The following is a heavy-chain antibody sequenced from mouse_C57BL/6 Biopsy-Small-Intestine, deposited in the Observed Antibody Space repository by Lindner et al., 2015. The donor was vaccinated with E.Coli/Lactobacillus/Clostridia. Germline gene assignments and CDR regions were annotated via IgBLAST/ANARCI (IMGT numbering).Heavy chain of an antibody. CDR2: ILPGSGST. CDR1: GYTFTGYW. CDR3: ARRTLSLLRHAY. V-gene: IGHV1-9*01. D-gene: IGHD1-2*01. J-gene: IGHJ3*01. Sequence: VQLQESGAELMKPGASVKLSCKATGYTFTGYWIEWVKQRPGHGLEWIGEILPGSGSTNYNEKFKGKATLTADTSSNTAYMQLSSLTTEDSAIYYCARRTLSLLRHAYWGQGTLVTVSA.